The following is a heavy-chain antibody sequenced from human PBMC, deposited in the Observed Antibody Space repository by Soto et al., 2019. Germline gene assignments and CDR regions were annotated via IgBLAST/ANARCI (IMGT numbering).Heavy chain of an antibody. CDR2: IIPIFGTA. D-gene: IGHD2-2*01. V-gene: IGHV1-69*01. Sequence: QVQLVQSGAEVKKPGSSVKVSCKASGGTFSSYAISWVRQAPGQGLEWMGGIIPIFGTANYAQKFQGRVTITADESKSTAYMELSSLRSEDTAVYYCARAELGYCSSTSCYSHYYYYGMDVWGQGTTVTVSS. J-gene: IGHJ6*02. CDR1: GGTFSSYA. CDR3: ARAELGYCSSTSCYSHYYYYGMDV.